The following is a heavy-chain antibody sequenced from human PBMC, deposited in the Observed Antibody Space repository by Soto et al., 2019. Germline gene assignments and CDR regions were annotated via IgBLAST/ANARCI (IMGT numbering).Heavy chain of an antibody. CDR2: INPNSGDT. J-gene: IGHJ4*02. V-gene: IGHV1-2*02. Sequence: ASVKVSCKASGDTFTGYYMHWVRQAPGQGLEWMGWINPNSGDTHYAQKFQGRVTMTRDRSISTAYLELRRLRSDDTAVYYCAKDVVVVPAATATHFDYWGQGTLVTVSS. CDR1: GDTFTGYY. D-gene: IGHD2-2*01. CDR3: AKDVVVVPAATATHFDY.